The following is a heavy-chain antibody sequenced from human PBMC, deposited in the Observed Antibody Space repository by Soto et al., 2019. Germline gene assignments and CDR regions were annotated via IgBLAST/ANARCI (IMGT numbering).Heavy chain of an antibody. CDR2: IYYSGST. Sequence: QVQLQESGPGLVKPSQTLSLTCTVSGGSISSGGYYWSWIRQHPGKGLEWIGYIYYSGSTYYNPSLKSRVTISVDTSKNPFSLKLSSVTAADTAVYYCARAGIVVVTAKGYFDYWGQGTLVTVSS. CDR3: ARAGIVVVTAKGYFDY. J-gene: IGHJ4*02. CDR1: GGSISSGGYY. D-gene: IGHD2-21*02. V-gene: IGHV4-31*03.